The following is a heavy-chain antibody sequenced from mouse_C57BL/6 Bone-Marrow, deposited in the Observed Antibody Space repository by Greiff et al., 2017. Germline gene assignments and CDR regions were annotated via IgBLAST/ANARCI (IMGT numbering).Heavy chain of an antibody. V-gene: IGHV1-31*01. J-gene: IGHJ2*01. D-gene: IGHD1-1*01. Sequence: VHVKQSGPELVKPGASVKISCKASGYSFTGYYMHWVKQSHGNILDWIGYIYSYNGVSSYNQKFKGKATLTVDKSSSTAYMELRSLTSEDSAVYYCARGGTTVVVDYWGQGTTLTVSS. CDR1: GYSFTGYY. CDR3: ARGGTTVVVDY. CDR2: IYSYNGVS.